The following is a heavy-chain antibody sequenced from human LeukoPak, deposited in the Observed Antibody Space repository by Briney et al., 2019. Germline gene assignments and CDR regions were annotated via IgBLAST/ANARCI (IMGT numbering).Heavy chain of an antibody. D-gene: IGHD2-8*01. CDR1: GFTFSSYG. Sequence: GGSLRLSCTATGFTFSSYGMHWVRQAPGKGLEWMAFLRFDGSNIHYADSVKGRFTISRDNSKNTLYLQMNSLRAEDTAIYYCAKDRQDFALYLYLIDVWGKGTTVTVSS. V-gene: IGHV3-30*02. J-gene: IGHJ6*03. CDR3: AKDRQDFALYLYLIDV. CDR2: LRFDGSNI.